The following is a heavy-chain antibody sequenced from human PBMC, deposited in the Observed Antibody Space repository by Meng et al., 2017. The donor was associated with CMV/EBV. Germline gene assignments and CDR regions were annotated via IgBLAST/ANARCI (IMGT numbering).Heavy chain of an antibody. V-gene: IGHV3-48*04. CDR3: ARVTMGIRLGDTSGLDY. D-gene: IGHD3-16*01. CDR1: GFTFSSYS. J-gene: IGHJ4*02. Sequence: GGSLRLSCAASGFTFSSYSMNWVRQAPGKGLEWVSYISSSSTIYYADSVKGRFTISRDNAKNSLYLQMNSLRAEDTAVYYCARVTMGIRLGDTSGLDYWGQGTLVTVSS. CDR2: ISSSSTI.